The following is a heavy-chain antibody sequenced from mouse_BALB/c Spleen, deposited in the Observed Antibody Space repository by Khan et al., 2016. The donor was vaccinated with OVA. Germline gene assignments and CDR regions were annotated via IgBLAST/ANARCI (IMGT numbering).Heavy chain of an antibody. CDR3: ARIRRLVYADVGY. D-gene: IGHD2-10*02. CDR2: TNPTNGRT. Sequence: QVQLQQSGAELVKAGASVKMSCKASGYTFTSYWMHWVKQRLGQGLEWFAETNPTNGRTYYAEKFKSKATLTVDKSSSTAYMLLSGPTFEDSAVDQCARIRRLVYADVGYRGQGTTLPVSP. V-gene: IGHV1S81*02. J-gene: IGHJ2*01. CDR1: GYTFTSYW.